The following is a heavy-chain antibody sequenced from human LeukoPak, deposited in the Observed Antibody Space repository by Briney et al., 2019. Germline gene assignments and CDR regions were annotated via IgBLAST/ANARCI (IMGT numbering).Heavy chain of an antibody. V-gene: IGHV3-21*01. CDR3: ARQPHTAMPNFDY. CDR2: ISSSSSYI. CDR1: GFTFSSYS. J-gene: IGHJ4*02. D-gene: IGHD5-18*01. Sequence: KAGGSLRLSCAASGFTFSSYSMNWVRQAPGKGLEWVSSISSSSSYIYYADSVKGRFPISRDNAKNSLYLQMDSLRAEDTDVYYCARQPHTAMPNFDYWGQGTLVTVSS.